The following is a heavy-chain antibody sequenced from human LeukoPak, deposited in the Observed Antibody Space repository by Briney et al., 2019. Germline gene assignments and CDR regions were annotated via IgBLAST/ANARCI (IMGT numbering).Heavy chain of an antibody. Sequence: ASVKVSCKASAYTFTGYYIHWVRQAPGQGLEWMVWINPNSGGTNYAQKFQGRVIMTRDTSISTAYMELTRLRSDDTAVYYCARAPPPGYSGYELDYWGQGTLVTVSS. CDR1: AYTFTGYY. J-gene: IGHJ4*02. CDR3: ARAPPPGYSGYELDY. V-gene: IGHV1-2*02. CDR2: INPNSGGT. D-gene: IGHD5-12*01.